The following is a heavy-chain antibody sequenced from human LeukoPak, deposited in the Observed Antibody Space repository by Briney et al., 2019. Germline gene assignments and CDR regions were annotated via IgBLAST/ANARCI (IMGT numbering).Heavy chain of an antibody. J-gene: IGHJ3*02. Sequence: PSETLSLTCTVSGGSISSYYWSWIRQPPGKGLEWIGYIYYSGSTNYNPSLKSRVTISVDTSKNQFSLKLSSVTAADTAVYYCAKEDIVVVPAVLYDAFDIWGQGTMVTVSS. V-gene: IGHV4-59*08. CDR1: GGSISSYY. CDR2: IYYSGST. CDR3: AKEDIVVVPAVLYDAFDI. D-gene: IGHD2-2*01.